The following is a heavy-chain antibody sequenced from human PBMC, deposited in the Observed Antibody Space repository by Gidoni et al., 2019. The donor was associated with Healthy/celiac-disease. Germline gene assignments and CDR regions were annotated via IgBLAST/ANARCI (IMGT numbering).Heavy chain of an antibody. CDR1: GGPIRSYY. Sequence: QVQLQESGPGLVKPSETLSLTCTVSGGPIRSYYWSWIRQPPGKGLEWIGYIYYSGSTNYNPSLKSRVTISVDTSKNQFSLKLSSVTAADTAVYYCARHAAYYDFWSGYYYFDYWGQGTLVTVSS. D-gene: IGHD3-3*01. V-gene: IGHV4-59*08. CDR2: IYYSGST. J-gene: IGHJ4*02. CDR3: ARHAAYYDFWSGYYYFDY.